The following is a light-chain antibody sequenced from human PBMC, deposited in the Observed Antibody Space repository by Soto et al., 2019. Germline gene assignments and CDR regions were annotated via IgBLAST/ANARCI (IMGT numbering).Light chain of an antibody. J-gene: IGKJ5*01. CDR1: QNIRSS. V-gene: IGKV3-15*01. Sequence: VMTQSPASLSASPGERVTLSCRASQNIRSSLAWYQQRPGQAPRLLIYGASTRATGIPARFSGSGSGTEFTLTISSLQSEDFAVYYCHQYDNWPKTFGQGTRLEI. CDR2: GAS. CDR3: HQYDNWPKT.